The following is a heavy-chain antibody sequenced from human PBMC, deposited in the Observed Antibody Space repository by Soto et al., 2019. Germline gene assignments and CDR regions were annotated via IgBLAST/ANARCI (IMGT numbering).Heavy chain of an antibody. Sequence: GGSLRLSCAASGFTFSSYSMNWVRQAPGKGLEWVSYISSSSSTIYYADSVKGRFTISRDNAKNSLYLQMNSLRDEDTAVYYCARRPTVTTRNYYYYYGMDVWGQGTTVTVSS. CDR1: GFTFSSYS. J-gene: IGHJ6*02. CDR2: ISSSSSTI. V-gene: IGHV3-48*02. D-gene: IGHD4-17*01. CDR3: ARRPTVTTRNYYYYYGMDV.